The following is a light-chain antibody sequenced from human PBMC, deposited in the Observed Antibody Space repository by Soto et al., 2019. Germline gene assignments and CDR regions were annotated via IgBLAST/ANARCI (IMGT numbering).Light chain of an antibody. CDR3: QQYNNWPPVT. J-gene: IGKJ1*01. V-gene: IGKV3-15*01. Sequence: EIVLTQSPGTLSLSPGERATLSCGASQSVSSNLAWYQQKPGQAPRLLIYGASTRATGIPARFSSSGSGTEFTLPISSLQSEDFAVYYCQQYNNWPPVTFGQGTKVDIK. CDR1: QSVSSN. CDR2: GAS.